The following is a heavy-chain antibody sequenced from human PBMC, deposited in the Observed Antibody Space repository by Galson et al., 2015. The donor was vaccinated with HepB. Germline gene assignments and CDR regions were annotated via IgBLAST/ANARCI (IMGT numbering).Heavy chain of an antibody. J-gene: IGHJ4*02. Sequence: SLRLSCAASEFTFSNYAMSWVRQAPGEGLEWVSAISGSGGSTYYADSVKGRFTISRDNSRNTLYLQMNSLRAEDTAVYYCAKFAGSATYYTYIDYWGQGTLVTVSS. CDR2: ISGSGGST. CDR3: AKFAGSATYYTYIDY. V-gene: IGHV3-23*01. CDR1: EFTFSNYA. D-gene: IGHD3-10*01.